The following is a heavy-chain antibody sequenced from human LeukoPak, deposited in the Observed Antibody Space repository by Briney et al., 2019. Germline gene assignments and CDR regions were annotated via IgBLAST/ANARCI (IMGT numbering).Heavy chain of an antibody. D-gene: IGHD2-8*02. Sequence: WETLSLTCTVSGGSISSYYWSWIRQPPGKGLEWIGYIYNSGSINYNPSLKSRVTTTIDTSKKQFSLKLSSVTAADTAVYYCARLRITGGHYYQHGLDDWGQGNTVSVSS. CDR1: GGSISSYY. V-gene: IGHV4-59*08. CDR3: ARLRITGGHYYQHGLDD. CDR2: IYNSGSI. J-gene: IGHJ6*02.